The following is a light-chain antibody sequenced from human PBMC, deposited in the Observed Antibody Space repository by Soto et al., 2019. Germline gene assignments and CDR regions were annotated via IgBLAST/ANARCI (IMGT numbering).Light chain of an antibody. Sequence: DIVMTQSPDSLAVSLGERXTINCKSSQSVLYSSNNKNYLAWYQQKPGQPPKLLIYWASTRESGVPDRFSGSGSGTDFTLTISSLQAEDLAVYYCQQYYSTPPTLGQGTKVDIK. J-gene: IGKJ1*01. CDR3: QQYYSTPPT. CDR2: WAS. CDR1: QSVLYSSNNKNY. V-gene: IGKV4-1*01.